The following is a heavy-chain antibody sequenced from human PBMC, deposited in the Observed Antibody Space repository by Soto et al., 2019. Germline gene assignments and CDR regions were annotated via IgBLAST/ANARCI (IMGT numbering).Heavy chain of an antibody. CDR2: IYWDDDK. J-gene: IGHJ5*02. CDR1: GFSLSTSGVG. Sequence: QITLKESGPTLVKPTQTLTLTCTFSGFSLSTSGVGVGWIRQPPGKALEWLALIYWDDDKRYSPSLKNRLTITKDTSKNQVVLTMTNMDPVDTGKYYCAHRRRGVQEGCSRSYYLWFDPWGPGTLITVSS. D-gene: IGHD3-10*02. V-gene: IGHV2-5*02. CDR3: AHRRRGVQEGCSRSYYLWFDP.